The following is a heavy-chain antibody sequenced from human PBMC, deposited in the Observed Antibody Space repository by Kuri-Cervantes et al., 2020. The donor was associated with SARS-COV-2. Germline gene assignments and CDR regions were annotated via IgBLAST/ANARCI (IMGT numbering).Heavy chain of an antibody. Sequence: SETLSLTCTVSGGSISSSSYYWSWIRQPPGKGLEWIGYIYYSGSTYFNPSLKSRVTISVDTSKNQFSLKLSSVTAADTAVYYCARSLQLVRFDYWGQGTLVTVSS. CDR2: IYYSGST. J-gene: IGHJ4*02. V-gene: IGHV4-30-4*08. CDR1: GGSISSSSYY. D-gene: IGHD6-6*01. CDR3: ARSLQLVRFDY.